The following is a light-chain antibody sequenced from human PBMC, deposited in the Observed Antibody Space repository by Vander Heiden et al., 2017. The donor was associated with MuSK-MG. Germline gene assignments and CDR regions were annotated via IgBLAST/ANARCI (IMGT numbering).Light chain of an antibody. CDR3: QKYKA. CDR1: QGISNY. Sequence: DIQMTQSPSSLSASVGDRVTITCRASQGISNYLAWYQQKPGKVPKLLIYAASTLQSGVRYRFSGSGSGTDFTLTISSLQPEDVETYYCQKYKAFGQGTKVEIK. J-gene: IGKJ1*01. V-gene: IGKV1-27*01. CDR2: AAS.